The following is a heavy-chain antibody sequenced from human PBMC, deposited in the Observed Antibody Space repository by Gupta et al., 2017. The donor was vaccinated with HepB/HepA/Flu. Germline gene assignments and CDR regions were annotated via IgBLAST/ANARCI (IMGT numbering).Heavy chain of an antibody. D-gene: IGHD1-1*01. CDR2: IHGNGDT. V-gene: IGHV3-53*01. J-gene: IGHJ4*02. Sequence: EVQVVESGGGLIHPGGSLRLSCAASGFSVSHNMMWVRQAPGKGLEWASVIHGNGDTNYADSVQGRFTISRDSSKNMVFLQMNSLRVEDTAVYYCACVSAGGWNGYWGQGNLVTVSS. CDR1: GFSVSHN. CDR3: ACVSAGGWNGY.